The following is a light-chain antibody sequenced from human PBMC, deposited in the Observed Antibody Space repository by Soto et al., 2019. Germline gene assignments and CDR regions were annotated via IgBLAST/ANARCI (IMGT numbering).Light chain of an antibody. J-gene: IGLJ1*01. V-gene: IGLV1-44*01. CDR3: AAWDDSLNGPYYV. CDR1: SSNIGSNT. CDR2: SNN. Sequence: QLVLTQPPSASGTPGQGVTISCSGSSSNIGSNTVNWYQQLPGTAPKLLIYSNNQRPSGVPDRFSGSKSGTSASLAISGLQSEDEADYYCAAWDDSLNGPYYVFGTGTKLTVL.